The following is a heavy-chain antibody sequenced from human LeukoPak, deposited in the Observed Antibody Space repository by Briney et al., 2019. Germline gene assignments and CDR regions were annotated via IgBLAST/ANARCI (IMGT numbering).Heavy chain of an antibody. CDR3: AWDTGYFKFDY. CDR2: IKEDGSQK. J-gene: IGHJ4*02. V-gene: IGHV3-7*01. D-gene: IGHD3-9*01. CDR1: GFTFSNYW. Sequence: GGSLRLSCAGSGFTFSNYWMIWVRQAPGKGLEWVANIKEDGSQKYYVDSVKGRFTISRDNAKNSLYLQMNSLRAEDTAVYYCAWDTGYFKFDYWGQGTLVTVSS.